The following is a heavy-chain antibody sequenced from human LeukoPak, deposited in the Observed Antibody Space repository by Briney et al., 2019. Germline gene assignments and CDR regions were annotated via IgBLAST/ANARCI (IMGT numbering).Heavy chain of an antibody. CDR3: ASIGETTSYDFWSGYPDY. Sequence: ASVRVSCKASGYTFTGYYMHWVRQAPGQGLEWLGWMNPNSGGTNYAQTFQGRVTMTRDTSISTAYMELSRLRSDDTAVYYCASIGETTSYDFWSGYPDYWGQEPWSPSPQ. D-gene: IGHD3-3*01. V-gene: IGHV1-2*02. J-gene: IGHJ4*01. CDR2: MNPNSGGT. CDR1: GYTFTGYY.